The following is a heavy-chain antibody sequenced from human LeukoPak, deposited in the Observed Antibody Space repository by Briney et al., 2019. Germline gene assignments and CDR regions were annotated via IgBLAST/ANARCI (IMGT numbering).Heavy chain of an antibody. D-gene: IGHD4-23*01. CDR3: AKDSRVVTDTPGDY. J-gene: IGHJ4*02. CDR2: LSGGGGVT. CDR1: GFTFSSYV. Sequence: PGGSLRLSCAASGFTFSSYVMTWVRRPPGKGLEWVSSLSGGGGVTYYADSVKGRFTISRDNSKNTLFLQMNSLRAEDTAVYYCAKDSRVVTDTPGDYWGQGTLVTVSS. V-gene: IGHV3-23*01.